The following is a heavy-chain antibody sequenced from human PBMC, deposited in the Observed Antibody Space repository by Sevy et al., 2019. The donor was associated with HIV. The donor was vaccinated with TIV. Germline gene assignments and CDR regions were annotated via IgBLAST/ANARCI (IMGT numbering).Heavy chain of an antibody. CDR2: ISGLSNYI. CDR3: ARAVPATDAFDI. CDR1: GFTFSSYP. V-gene: IGHV3-21*01. D-gene: IGHD6-19*01. J-gene: IGHJ3*02. Sequence: HGGSLRLSCAASGFTFSSYPMHWVRQAPGKGLEWVSSISGLSNYIYYADSVKGRFSISRDNTKNSVYLQMNSLRGEDTAVFYCARAVPATDAFDIWGQGTLVTVSS.